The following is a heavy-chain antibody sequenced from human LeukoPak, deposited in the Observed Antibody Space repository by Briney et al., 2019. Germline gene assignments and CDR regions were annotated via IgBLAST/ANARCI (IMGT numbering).Heavy chain of an antibody. CDR1: GGSIRSSYYY. V-gene: IGHV4-39*01. CDR2: IYDSGST. D-gene: IGHD2-21*01. J-gene: IGHJ4*02. Sequence: SGTLSLTCTVSGGSIRSSYYYWGWIRQPPGKGLEWIGSIYDSGSTYYNPSLKSRVTISVDTSKNQFSLKLSSVTAADTAVYYCARISCGGGTCYLGYWGQGTLVTVSS. CDR3: ARISCGGGTCYLGY.